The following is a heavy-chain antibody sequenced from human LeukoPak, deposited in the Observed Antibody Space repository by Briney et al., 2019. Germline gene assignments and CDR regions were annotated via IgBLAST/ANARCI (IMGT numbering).Heavy chain of an antibody. CDR2: IYPGDSDA. V-gene: IGHV5-51*01. CDR3: ARRRDLYSGSYHPFDY. Sequence: GESLKISCKGSGYSFTNYWIGWVRQMPGKGLKWMGIIYPGDSDARYSPSFQGQVTFSADKSISTAYLQWSSLKASDTAMYYCARRRDLYSGSYHPFDYWGQGTLVTVSS. J-gene: IGHJ4*02. CDR1: GYSFTNYW. D-gene: IGHD1-26*01.